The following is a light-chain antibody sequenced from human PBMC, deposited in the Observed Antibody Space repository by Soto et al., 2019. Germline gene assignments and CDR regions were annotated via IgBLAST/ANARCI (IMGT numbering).Light chain of an antibody. CDR1: QSLVSSDGNTH. V-gene: IGKV2-30*01. CDR2: KVS. Sequence: DVVMTQSPLSLPVTLGQPASISCRSSQSLVSSDGNTHLIWFQQRPGQSPRRLIYKVSNRDSEVPDRSSGSGAGTEFTLEISRAEAEEVGVNYCMHATHGPWTFGQGTKVENK. CDR3: MHATHGPWT. J-gene: IGKJ1*01.